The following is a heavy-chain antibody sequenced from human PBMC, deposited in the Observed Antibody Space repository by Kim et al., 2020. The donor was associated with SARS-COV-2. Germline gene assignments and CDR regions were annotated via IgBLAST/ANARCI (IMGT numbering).Heavy chain of an antibody. Sequence: SETLSLTCTVSGGSISSSSYYWGWIRQPPGKGLEWIGSIYYSGSTYYNPSLKSRVTISVDTSKNQFSLKLISVTAADTAVYYCARQARRGHIVARHDWFDPWGHGTLVTVSS. CDR3: ARQARRGHIVARHDWFDP. V-gene: IGHV4-39*01. CDR1: GGSISSSSYY. D-gene: IGHD2-15*01. J-gene: IGHJ5*02. CDR2: IYYSGST.